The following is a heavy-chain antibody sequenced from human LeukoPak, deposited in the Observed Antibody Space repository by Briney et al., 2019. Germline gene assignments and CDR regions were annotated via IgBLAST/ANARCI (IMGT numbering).Heavy chain of an antibody. CDR1: GFTFSSYA. Sequence: GGSLRLSCAASGFTFSSYAMSWVRQAPGKGLEWVSTINGSGCSTYYADSVKGRFTISRDNSKNTLYLQMNSLTAEDTAVYYCAKAQDSGAFEIWGQGTMVTVSS. CDR3: AKAQDSGAFEI. D-gene: IGHD2-15*01. V-gene: IGHV3-23*01. CDR2: INGSGCST. J-gene: IGHJ3*02.